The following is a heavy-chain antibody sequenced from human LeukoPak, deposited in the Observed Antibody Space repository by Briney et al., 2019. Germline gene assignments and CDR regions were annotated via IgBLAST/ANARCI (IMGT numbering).Heavy chain of an antibody. CDR1: GFTFSSYS. CDR2: ISSSSGTI. Sequence: GGSLRLSCAASGFTFSSYSMNWVRQAPGKGLEWDSYISSSSGTIYYADSVKGRSTISRDNAKNSLYLQMNSLRAEDTAVYYCAREYSSGWSYFDYWGQGTLVTVSS. V-gene: IGHV3-48*04. D-gene: IGHD6-19*01. CDR3: AREYSSGWSYFDY. J-gene: IGHJ4*02.